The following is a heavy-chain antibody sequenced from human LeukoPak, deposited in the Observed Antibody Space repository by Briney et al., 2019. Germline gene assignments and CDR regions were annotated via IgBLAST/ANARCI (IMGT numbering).Heavy chain of an antibody. CDR1: GGSFSGYY. D-gene: IGHD6-13*01. V-gene: IGHV4-34*01. CDR3: PRGRDSSSWYYFDY. CDR2: INHSGST. J-gene: IGHJ4*02. Sequence: PSETLSLTCAVYGGSFSGYYWSWIRQPPGKGLEWIGEINHSGSTNYNPSLKSRVTISVDTSKNQFSLKLSSVTAADTAVYYCPRGRDSSSWYYFDYWGQGTLVTVSS.